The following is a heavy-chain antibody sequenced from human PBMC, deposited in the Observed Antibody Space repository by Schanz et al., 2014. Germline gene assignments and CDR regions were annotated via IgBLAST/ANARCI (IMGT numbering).Heavy chain of an antibody. CDR1: GFTVRTNY. J-gene: IGHJ6*02. D-gene: IGHD1-26*01. CDR2: IYTSGST. Sequence: EVQLVESGGGLIHPGGSLRLSCAASGFTVRTNYMSWVRQAPGKGLEWVSVIYTSGSTYYADSVRGRFTFSRDNSKNTLYLQMNSLRAEDTAVYYCVKDLQRELLRDDHYYGMDVWGQGTTVTVSS. CDR3: VKDLQRELLRDDHYYGMDV. V-gene: IGHV3-66*01.